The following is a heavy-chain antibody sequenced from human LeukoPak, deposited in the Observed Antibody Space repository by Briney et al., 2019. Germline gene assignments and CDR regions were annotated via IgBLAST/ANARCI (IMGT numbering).Heavy chain of an antibody. J-gene: IGHJ4*02. D-gene: IGHD6-6*01. CDR1: GFTFSSYG. CDR3: ARIGYSSSSVDY. Sequence: GGSLRLSCAASGFTFSSYGMHWVRQAPGKGLEWVAFIRYDGSQKYYLDSVKGRFSISRDNPKNSVYLQMNSLRAEDTAVYYCARIGYSSSSVDYWGLGTLVTVSS. CDR2: IRYDGSQK. V-gene: IGHV3-30*02.